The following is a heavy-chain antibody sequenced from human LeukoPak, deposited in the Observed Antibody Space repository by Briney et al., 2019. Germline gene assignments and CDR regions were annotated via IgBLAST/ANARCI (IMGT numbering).Heavy chain of an antibody. V-gene: IGHV3-30*18. Sequence: PGGSLRLSCAASGFTFNNYGMHWVRQAPGKGLEWVAVISYDGSNKYYADSVKGRFTISRDNSKNTVYLQMNSLRTEDTAVYYCAKGLYYGLGSYFPFDFWGQGTLVTVSS. CDR2: ISYDGSNK. CDR3: AKGLYYGLGSYFPFDF. D-gene: IGHD3-10*01. CDR1: GFTFNNYG. J-gene: IGHJ4*02.